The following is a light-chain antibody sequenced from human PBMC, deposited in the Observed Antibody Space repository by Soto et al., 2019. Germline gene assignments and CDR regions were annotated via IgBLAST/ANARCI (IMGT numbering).Light chain of an antibody. Sequence: EIVMTQSPATLSVSPGGRATLSCRASQSISDTLAWYQQQPGQAPRLLIYSASRGATGFPARFSGSGSGTDFTLTISSLQSEDFAVYYCQQYNHWPWTFGQGTNVESK. CDR3: QQYNHWPWT. CDR2: SAS. CDR1: QSISDT. V-gene: IGKV3-15*01. J-gene: IGKJ1*01.